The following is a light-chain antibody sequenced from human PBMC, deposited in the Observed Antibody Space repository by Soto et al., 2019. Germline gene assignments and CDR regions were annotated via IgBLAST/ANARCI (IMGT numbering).Light chain of an antibody. V-gene: IGLV2-11*01. J-gene: IGLJ2*01. CDR1: SSDVGGYNY. Sequence: QSALTQPRSVSGSPGQSVTISCTGTSSDVGGYNYVSWYQQHPGKAPKLMIYDVSKRPSGVPDRFSGSKSGNTASLTISGLQAEDEADYYCCSYVGSFILVFGGGTKLTV. CDR3: CSYVGSFILV. CDR2: DVS.